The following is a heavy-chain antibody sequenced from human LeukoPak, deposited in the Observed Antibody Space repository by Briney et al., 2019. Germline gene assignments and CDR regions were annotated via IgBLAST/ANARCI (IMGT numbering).Heavy chain of an antibody. J-gene: IGHJ5*02. D-gene: IGHD6-13*01. Sequence: PSETLSLTCTVSGGSISSHYWSWIRQPPGKGLEWIGEINHSGSTNYNPSLKSRVTISVDTSKNQFSLKLSSVTAADTAVCYCARGRAGYSSSWPRSNWFDPWGQGTLVTVSS. CDR1: GGSISSHY. V-gene: IGHV4-34*01. CDR3: ARGRAGYSSSWPRSNWFDP. CDR2: INHSGST.